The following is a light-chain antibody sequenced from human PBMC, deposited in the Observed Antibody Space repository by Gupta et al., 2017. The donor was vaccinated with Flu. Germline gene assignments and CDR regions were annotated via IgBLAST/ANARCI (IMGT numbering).Light chain of an antibody. CDR2: GAS. J-gene: IGKJ3*01. Sequence: ERATLSCRASQSVSSSYLAWYQQKPGQAHRLLIYGASSRATGIPDRFSGSESGTDFTLTISRLEPEDFAVYYCQQYGSSPFTFGPGTTVDIK. CDR1: QSVSSSY. V-gene: IGKV3-20*01. CDR3: QQYGSSPFT.